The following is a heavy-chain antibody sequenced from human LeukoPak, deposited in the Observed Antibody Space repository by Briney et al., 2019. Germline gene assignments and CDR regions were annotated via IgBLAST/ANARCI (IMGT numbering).Heavy chain of an antibody. Sequence: GASVKVSCKASGYTFTSYYMHSVRQAPGQGLEWMGIINPSGGSTSYAQKFQGRVTMTSDTSTSTVYMELTSPCSEATAVYYCARDWLSTGNDYWGQGTLVTVSS. CDR1: GYTFTSYY. V-gene: IGHV1-46*01. D-gene: IGHD5/OR15-5a*01. CDR2: INPSGGST. CDR3: ARDWLSTGNDY. J-gene: IGHJ4*02.